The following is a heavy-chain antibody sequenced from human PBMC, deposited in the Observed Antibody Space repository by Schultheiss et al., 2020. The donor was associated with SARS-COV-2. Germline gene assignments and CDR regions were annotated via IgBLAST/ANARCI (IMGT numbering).Heavy chain of an antibody. V-gene: IGHV3-30*04. CDR3: TTPIVVVPAAYPEISLIDY. CDR1: GFTFSSYA. CDR2: IWYDGSNK. D-gene: IGHD2-2*01. J-gene: IGHJ4*02. Sequence: GESLKISCAASGFTFSSYAMHWVRQAPGKGLEWVAVIWYDGSNKYYADSVKGRFTISRDNAKNSLYLQMNSLRAEDTAVYYCTTPIVVVPAAYPEISLIDYWGQGTLVTVSS.